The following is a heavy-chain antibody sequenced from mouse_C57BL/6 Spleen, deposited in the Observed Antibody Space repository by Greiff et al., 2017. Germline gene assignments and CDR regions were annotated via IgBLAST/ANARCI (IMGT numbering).Heavy chain of an antibody. CDR3: ARWHYYWDY. V-gene: IGHV1-82*01. J-gene: IGHJ2*01. Sequence: QVQLQQSGPELVKPGASVKISCKASGYAFSSSWMNWVKQRPGTGLEWIGRIYPGDGDTNYNGKFKGKATLTADKSSSTAYMQLSSLTSEDSAVYFCARWHYYWDYWGQGTTLTVSS. CDR1: GYAFSSSW. CDR2: IYPGDGDT.